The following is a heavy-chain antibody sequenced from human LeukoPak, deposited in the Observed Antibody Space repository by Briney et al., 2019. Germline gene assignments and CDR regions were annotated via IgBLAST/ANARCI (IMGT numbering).Heavy chain of an antibody. CDR1: GGSISSYY. Sequence: SETLSLTCTVSGGSISSYYWSWIRQPPGKGREWIGYIYYSGSTNYSPSLKSRVTISLDTPRNQFSLKLSSVTAADTAVYYCARDCSGASCYDYWGQGTLVTVSS. J-gene: IGHJ4*02. CDR3: ARDCSGASCYDY. D-gene: IGHD2-15*01. V-gene: IGHV4-59*01. CDR2: IYYSGST.